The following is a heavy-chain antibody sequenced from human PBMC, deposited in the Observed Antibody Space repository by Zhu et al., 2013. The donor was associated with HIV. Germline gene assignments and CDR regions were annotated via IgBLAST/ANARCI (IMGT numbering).Heavy chain of an antibody. CDR3: ARADIAVAGRNAFDI. J-gene: IGHJ3*02. CDR1: NYTFSTYG. CDR2: INPYDGNI. V-gene: IGHV1-18*01. D-gene: IGHD6-19*01. Sequence: QVQLVQSGAEVKKPGASVKVSCKTSNYTFSTYGINWVRQAPGQGLEWMGWINPYDGNIKYSQKLQGRVTLTTDTSTSTAYMELSRLRSDDTAVYYCARADIAVAGRNAFDIWGQGTMVTVSS.